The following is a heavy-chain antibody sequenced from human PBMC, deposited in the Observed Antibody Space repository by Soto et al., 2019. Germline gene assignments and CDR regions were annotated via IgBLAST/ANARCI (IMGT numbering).Heavy chain of an antibody. CDR3: ARGLLPIAARTFDY. CDR2: INHSGST. J-gene: IGHJ4*02. V-gene: IGHV4-34*01. D-gene: IGHD6-6*01. CDR1: GGSFSCYY. Sequence: SETLSLTCAVYGGSFSCYYWIWIRQPPGKGLEWIGEINHSGSTNYNPSLKSRVTISVDTSKNQFSLKLSSVTAADTAVYYCARGLLPIAARTFDYWGQGTLVTVSS.